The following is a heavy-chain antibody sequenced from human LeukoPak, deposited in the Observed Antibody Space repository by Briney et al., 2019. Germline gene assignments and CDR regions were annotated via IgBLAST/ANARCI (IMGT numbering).Heavy chain of an antibody. Sequence: GGSLRLSCAASGFTFSSYSMNWVRQAPGKGLEWVSSISSSSSYIYYADSVKGRFTISRDNSKNTLYLQMNSLRAEDTAVYYCARGGSYGDYGLGVDYWGQGTLVTVSS. J-gene: IGHJ4*02. CDR2: ISSSSSYI. CDR1: GFTFSSYS. CDR3: ARGGSYGDYGLGVDY. V-gene: IGHV3-21*01. D-gene: IGHD4-17*01.